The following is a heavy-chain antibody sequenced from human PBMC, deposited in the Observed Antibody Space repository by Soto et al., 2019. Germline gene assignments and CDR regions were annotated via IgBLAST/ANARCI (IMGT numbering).Heavy chain of an antibody. CDR2: ISSGGSYI. CDR1: GFTFSTYS. Sequence: GGSLRLSCAASGFTFSTYSMTWVRQAPGKGLEWVSSISSGGSYIYYADSVKGRFTISRDNAKNSLYLQMNSLRADDTAVYYCARGVYCSGGSCYSAKLSAFDIWGQGTMVTVSS. D-gene: IGHD2-15*01. CDR3: ARGVYCSGGSCYSAKLSAFDI. V-gene: IGHV3-21*01. J-gene: IGHJ3*02.